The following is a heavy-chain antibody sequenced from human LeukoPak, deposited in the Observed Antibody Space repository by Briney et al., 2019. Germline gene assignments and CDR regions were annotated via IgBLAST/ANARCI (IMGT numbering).Heavy chain of an antibody. CDR1: GYTFTSYD. Sequence: ASVKVSCTASGYTFTSYDINWVRQAPGQGLEWMGWMNPNSGNTGYAQKFQGRVTMTRNTSISTAYMELSSLRSEDTAVYYCVAHCSSTSCYVAPWGQGTTVTVSS. CDR2: MNPNSGNT. V-gene: IGHV1-8*01. D-gene: IGHD2-2*01. CDR3: VAHCSSTSCYVAP. J-gene: IGHJ6*02.